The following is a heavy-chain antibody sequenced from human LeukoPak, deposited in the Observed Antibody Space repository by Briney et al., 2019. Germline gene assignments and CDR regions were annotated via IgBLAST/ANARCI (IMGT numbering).Heavy chain of an antibody. CDR3: ARHGQSSIAARRGFSY. D-gene: IGHD6-6*01. CDR1: GGSISSVSYY. Sequence: PSGTLSLTCTVSGGSISSVSYYWSWIRRPPGKGLEWIGEINHSGSTNYHPSLKSRVTISVDTSKNQFSLKLSSVTAADTAVYYCARHGQSSIAARRGFSYWGQGTLVTVSS. V-gene: IGHV4-39*01. CDR2: INHSGST. J-gene: IGHJ4*02.